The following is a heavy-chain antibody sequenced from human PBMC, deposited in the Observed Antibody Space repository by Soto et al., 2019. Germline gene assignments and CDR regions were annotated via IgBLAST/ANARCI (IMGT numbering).Heavy chain of an antibody. V-gene: IGHV3-33*01. CDR2: IWYDGSNK. Sequence: GGSLRLSCAASGFTFSSCGMHWVRQAPGKGLEWVAVIWYDGSNKYYADSVKGRVTISRDNSKNRLYLQMNSLRAEDTDVYYCARTSGSYRYYYNGMDVWGQGTTVTVSS. CDR3: ARTSGSYRYYYNGMDV. J-gene: IGHJ6*02. CDR1: GFTFSSCG. D-gene: IGHD1-26*01.